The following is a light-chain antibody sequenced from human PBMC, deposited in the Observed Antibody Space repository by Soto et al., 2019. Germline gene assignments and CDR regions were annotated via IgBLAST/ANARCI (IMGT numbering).Light chain of an antibody. CDR1: QRFSNY. V-gene: IGKV3-15*01. J-gene: IGKJ2*01. CDR2: DAS. CDR3: HQYKNWPLMHT. Sequence: IVRTQSPATLSVFPGERATLSCRARQRFSNYLACLQQILGQAHRLLIYDASTRATGVPDRFSGSRSGTDFTIDISGHQSEVFADYYCHQYKNWPLMHTFGKGTNLEIK.